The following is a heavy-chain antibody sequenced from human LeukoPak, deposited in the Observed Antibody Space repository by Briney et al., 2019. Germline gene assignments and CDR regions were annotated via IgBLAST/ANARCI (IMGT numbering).Heavy chain of an antibody. V-gene: IGHV1-18*01. D-gene: IGHD3-22*01. Sequence: ATAKVSCTASGYSFTSYGIRWGRQAAGQRNEWRGWISAYNGNTNYAQKLQGRVTMTTDTSTSTAYMELRSLRSDDTAVYYCARDSFKGSGYYDYWGQGTLVTVSA. J-gene: IGHJ4*02. CDR2: ISAYNGNT. CDR3: ARDSFKGSGYYDY. CDR1: GYSFTSYG.